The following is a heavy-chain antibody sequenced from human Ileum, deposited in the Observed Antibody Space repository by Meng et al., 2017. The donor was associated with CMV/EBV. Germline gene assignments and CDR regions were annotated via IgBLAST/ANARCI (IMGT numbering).Heavy chain of an antibody. J-gene: IGHJ4*02. CDR2: IYWDDDK. D-gene: IGHD1-1*01. V-gene: IGHV2-5*02. CDR1: FSLTSSPVG. Sequence: FSLTSSPVGVGWIRQPTGKALEWLAFIYWDDDKRYNPSLKNRLTITKDAPKNQVALTMTNMDPADTATYHCVHRKDYSGNWNGGSADYWGQGALATVSS. CDR3: VHRKDYSGNWNGGSADY.